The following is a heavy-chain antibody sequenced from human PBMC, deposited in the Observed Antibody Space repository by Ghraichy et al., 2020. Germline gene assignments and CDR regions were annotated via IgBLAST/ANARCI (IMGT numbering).Heavy chain of an antibody. V-gene: IGHV3-53*01. D-gene: IGHD5-18*01. J-gene: IGHJ6*02. CDR3: ARDKYVDTAMVRDYYYYGMDV. Sequence: GESLNISCAASGFTVSSNYMSWVRQAPGKGLEWVSVIYSGGSTYYADSVKGRFTISRDNSKNTLYLQMNSLRAEDTAVYYCARDKYVDTAMVRDYYYYGMDVWGQGTTVTVSS. CDR2: IYSGGST. CDR1: GFTVSSNY.